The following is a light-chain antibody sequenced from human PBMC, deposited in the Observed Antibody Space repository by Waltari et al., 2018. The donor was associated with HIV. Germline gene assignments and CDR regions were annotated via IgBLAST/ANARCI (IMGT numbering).Light chain of an antibody. CDR3: MQALQTWT. CDR1: QSLLHSYGYNY. V-gene: IGKV2-28*01. J-gene: IGKJ1*01. CDR2: LGS. Sequence: DIELTQSPVSLTVSPGEPASISCRSGQSLLHSYGYNYLDWYVQKPGQSPRLLFYLGSNRSSGVPDRFSASGSGTHFTRDISRVEAEDVGVYYCMQALQTWTFGQGTKVEIK.